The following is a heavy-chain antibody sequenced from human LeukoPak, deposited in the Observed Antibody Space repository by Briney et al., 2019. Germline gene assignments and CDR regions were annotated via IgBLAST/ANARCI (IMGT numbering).Heavy chain of an antibody. CDR1: GISISHYY. CDR2: IYYSGST. CDR3: AREPDY. J-gene: IGHJ4*02. Sequence: SETLSLTCIVSGISISHYYWNWIRQPPGKGLEWIGYIYYSGSTNYNPSLKSRVTISVDTSKNQFSLKLSSVTAADTAVYYCAREPDYWGQGTLVTVSS. V-gene: IGHV4-59*01.